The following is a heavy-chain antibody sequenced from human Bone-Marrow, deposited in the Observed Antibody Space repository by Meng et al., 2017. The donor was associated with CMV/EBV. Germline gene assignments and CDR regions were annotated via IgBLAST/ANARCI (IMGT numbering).Heavy chain of an antibody. D-gene: IGHD3-3*01. J-gene: IGHJ5*02. Sequence: ETLSLTCAASGLIFKSFAMTWVRQAPGKGLEWVSAISGTGANTYYADSVKGRFTISRDNSKNTLYLQMNSLRADDTAVYYCANASNSDSIFAVDPSRFDPWGQGARVTVSS. CDR3: ANASNSDSIFAVDPSRFDP. CDR1: GLIFKSFA. V-gene: IGHV3-23*01. CDR2: ISGTGANT.